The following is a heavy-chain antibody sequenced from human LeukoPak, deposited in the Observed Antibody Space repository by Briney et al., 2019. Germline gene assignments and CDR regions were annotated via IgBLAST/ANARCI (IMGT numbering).Heavy chain of an antibody. CDR1: GFTFSTFD. CDR2: IRYDGSYK. J-gene: IGHJ4*02. V-gene: IGHV3-30*02. D-gene: IGHD6-13*01. CDR3: ARDSIAAALDY. Sequence: GGSLRLSCAASGFTFSTFDIHWVRQAPGKGLEWVAFIRYDGSYKYYADSVKGRFTISRDNAKNTLYLQMNSLRAEDTAVYYCARDSIAAALDYWGQGTLVTVSS.